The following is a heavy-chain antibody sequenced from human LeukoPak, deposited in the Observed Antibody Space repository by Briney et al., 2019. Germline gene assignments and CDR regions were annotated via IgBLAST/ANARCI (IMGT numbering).Heavy chain of an antibody. V-gene: IGHV2-70*11. CDR2: IDWGDDK. CDR1: GVSLSTSGMC. CDR3: ARILSSGWNYMDV. Sequence: SGPALVKPTQTLTLTCTFSGVSLSTSGMCVSCIRQPPGKALEWLARIDWGDDKYYSTSLKTRLTISKDTSKNQAVLTMPNMDPVDTDTYYCARILSSGWNYMDVWGKGTTVTVSS. J-gene: IGHJ6*03. D-gene: IGHD6-19*01.